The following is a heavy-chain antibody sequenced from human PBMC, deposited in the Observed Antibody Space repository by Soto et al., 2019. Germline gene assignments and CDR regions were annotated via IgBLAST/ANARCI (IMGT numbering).Heavy chain of an antibody. V-gene: IGHV4-31*03. CDR1: GAALNSGNYY. J-gene: IGHJ5*02. CDR3: ARLRIATNNYKWFDP. CDR2: IYVTGAV. Sequence: SETLSLTCSVSGAALNSGNYYWSWIRQVPGKGLEWIGHIYVTGAVDYNPSLWDRITISQETSERQFSLNLRLVTAADTAVYYCARLRIATNNYKWFDPWGQGTLVTVSS. D-gene: IGHD2-21*01.